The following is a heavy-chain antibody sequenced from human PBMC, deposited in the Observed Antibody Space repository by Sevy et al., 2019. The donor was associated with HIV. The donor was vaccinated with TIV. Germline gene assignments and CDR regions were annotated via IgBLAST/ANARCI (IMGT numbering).Heavy chain of an antibody. J-gene: IGHJ6*03. CDR2: IKSKTDGGTT. Sequence: GGFLRLSCAASGFTFSNAWMSWVRQAPGKGLEWVGRIKSKTDGGTTDYAAPVKGRFTISRDDSKNTLYLQMNSLKTEDTAVYYCTTPPRSPGWFGELLNLSYYYYMDVWGKGTTVTVSS. D-gene: IGHD3-10*01. CDR3: TTPPRSPGWFGELLNLSYYYYMDV. V-gene: IGHV3-15*01. CDR1: GFTFSNAW.